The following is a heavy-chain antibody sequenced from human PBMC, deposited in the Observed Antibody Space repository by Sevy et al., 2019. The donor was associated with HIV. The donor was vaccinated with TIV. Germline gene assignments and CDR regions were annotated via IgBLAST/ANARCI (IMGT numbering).Heavy chain of an antibody. J-gene: IGHJ6*02. CDR1: GFTFSSYW. D-gene: IGHD3-16*02. CDR3: ARCYYYVWGSYRWDHYYYYGMDV. V-gene: IGHV3-7*01. Sequence: GGSLRLSCAASGFTFSSYWMSWVRQAPGKGLEWVANIKQDGSEKYYVDSVKGRFTISRDNAKNSLYLQMNSLRAEDTAVYYCARCYYYVWGSYRWDHYYYYGMDVWGQGTTVTVSS. CDR2: IKQDGSEK.